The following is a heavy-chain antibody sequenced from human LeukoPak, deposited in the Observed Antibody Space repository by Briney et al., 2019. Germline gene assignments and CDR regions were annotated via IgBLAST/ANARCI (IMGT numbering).Heavy chain of an antibody. D-gene: IGHD4-17*01. CDR1: GYTFTSYG. CDR3: ARPTVTKYYFDY. CDR2: ISAYNGNT. Sequence: ASVKVSFKASGYTFTSYGISWVRQAPGQGLEWMGWISAYNGNTNYAQKLQGRVTMTTDTSTSTAYMELRSLRSDDTAVYYCARPTVTKYYFDYWGQGTLVTVSS. J-gene: IGHJ4*02. V-gene: IGHV1-18*01.